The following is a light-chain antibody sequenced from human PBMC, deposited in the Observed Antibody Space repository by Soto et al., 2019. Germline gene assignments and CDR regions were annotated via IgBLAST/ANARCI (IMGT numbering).Light chain of an antibody. CDR2: AAS. J-gene: IGKJ2*01. Sequence: AIQMTQSPSSLSASVGDRVTITCRASQGIRNDLGWYQQKPGKAPKLLIYAASSLQSGVPSRFSGSGSGTDFTLPISSLQPEEFATYYCLQDYNYPYSFGQGTKLEIK. CDR3: LQDYNYPYS. CDR1: QGIRND. V-gene: IGKV1-6*01.